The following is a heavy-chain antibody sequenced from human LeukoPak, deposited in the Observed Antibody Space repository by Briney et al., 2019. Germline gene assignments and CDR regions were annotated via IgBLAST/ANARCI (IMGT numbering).Heavy chain of an antibody. CDR2: IDGNGGST. Sequence: GGSLRPPGAASGFTFSNHAMNWVRQAPGKGLEWVSFIDGNGGSTYYADSVKGRFTISRDNSKSTLYLQMNSLRAEDTAVYYCVKGDYHDFGYGGQGTLVTVSS. CDR1: GFTFSNHA. V-gene: IGHV3-23*01. D-gene: IGHD3-10*01. CDR3: VKGDYHDFGY. J-gene: IGHJ4*02.